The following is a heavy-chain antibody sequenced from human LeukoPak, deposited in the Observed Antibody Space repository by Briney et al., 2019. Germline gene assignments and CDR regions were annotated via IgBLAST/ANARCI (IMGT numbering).Heavy chain of an antibody. D-gene: IGHD3-9*01. Sequence: PGGSLRLSCAASGFTFSTYAIHWVRQAPGKGLEWVSVMSYDGSDKHYADSVKGRFTISRDDSKNTLYLQMNNLRAEDTAVYYCAREGHYDILTGYSPIEYHYSFMDVWGKGTTVTVS. CDR1: GFTFSTYA. J-gene: IGHJ6*03. CDR3: AREGHYDILTGYSPIEYHYSFMDV. V-gene: IGHV3-30*04. CDR2: MSYDGSDK.